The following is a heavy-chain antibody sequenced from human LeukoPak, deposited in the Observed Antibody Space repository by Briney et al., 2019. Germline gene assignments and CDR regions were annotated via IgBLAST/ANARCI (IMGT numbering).Heavy chain of an antibody. CDR3: ARDQFLLGYCSGGRGCRRACYFDY. Sequence: ASVKVSCKASGYTFTSYGISWVRQAPGQGLEWMGWISGYNGNTNYAEKFQGRVTMTTDTSTSTAYMEVRSLRSDDTAVYYCARDQFLLGYCSGGRGCRRACYFDYWGQGTLVTVSS. V-gene: IGHV1-18*01. D-gene: IGHD2-15*01. J-gene: IGHJ4*02. CDR2: ISGYNGNT. CDR1: GYTFTSYG.